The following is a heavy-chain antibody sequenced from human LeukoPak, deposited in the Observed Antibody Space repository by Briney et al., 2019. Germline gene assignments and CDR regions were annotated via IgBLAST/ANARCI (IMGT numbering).Heavy chain of an antibody. D-gene: IGHD3-22*01. Sequence: GESMKISCRCSGYSFINYYIGWVRQMPGKGLEWIGVTYPGGSDTSYNSSFKGQVIFSADKSTTTVYLQWSRLQASDTAIYYCARQYSSGWFRHFDYWGQGTLITVSS. CDR2: TYPGGSDT. CDR1: GYSFINYY. V-gene: IGHV5-51*01. J-gene: IGHJ4*02. CDR3: ARQYSSGWFRHFDY.